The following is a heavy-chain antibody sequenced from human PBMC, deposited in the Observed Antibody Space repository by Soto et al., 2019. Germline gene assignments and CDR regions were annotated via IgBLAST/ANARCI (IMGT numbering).Heavy chain of an antibody. Sequence: PSETLSLTCAVSGGSISSSNWWSWVRQPPGKGLEWIGEIYHSGSTNYNPSLKSRVTISVDKSKNQFSLKLSSVTAADTAVYYCARDSAAGSDTNWFDPWGQGTLVTVSS. CDR3: ARDSAAGSDTNWFDP. CDR2: IYHSGST. V-gene: IGHV4-4*02. CDR1: GGSISSSNW. J-gene: IGHJ5*02. D-gene: IGHD6-13*01.